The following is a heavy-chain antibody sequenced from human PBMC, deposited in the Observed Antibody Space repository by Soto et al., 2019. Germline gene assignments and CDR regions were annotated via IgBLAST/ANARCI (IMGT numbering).Heavy chain of an antibody. Sequence: SETLSLTCAVSGGSISSSNWWSGVRQPPGKGLEWIGEIYHSGSTNYNPSLKSRVTISVDKSKNQFSLKLSSVTAADTAVYYCARDRIAAASSPRYGMDVWGQGTTVTVSS. V-gene: IGHV4-4*02. D-gene: IGHD6-13*01. CDR1: GGSISSSNW. J-gene: IGHJ6*02. CDR2: IYHSGST. CDR3: ARDRIAAASSPRYGMDV.